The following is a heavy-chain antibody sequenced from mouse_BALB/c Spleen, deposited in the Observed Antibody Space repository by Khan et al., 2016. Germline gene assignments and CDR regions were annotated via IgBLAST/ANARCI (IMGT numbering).Heavy chain of an antibody. CDR1: GDSITSGY. V-gene: IGHV3-8*02. CDR3: ARYDGISYVRGLDY. J-gene: IGHJ4*01. D-gene: IGHD1-1*01. Sequence: EVKLLESGPSLVKPSQALSLTCSVTGDSITSGYWNWIRKFPGIKLEYMGYITYSGSTYYNPSLKSRISITRDTSKNQYFLQLISVTTEAPANYYCARYDGISYVRGLDYLGQGTSVTVSS. CDR2: ITYSGST.